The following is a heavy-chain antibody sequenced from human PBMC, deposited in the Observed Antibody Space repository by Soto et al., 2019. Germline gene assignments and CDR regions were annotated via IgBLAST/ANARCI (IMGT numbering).Heavy chain of an antibody. Sequence: EVQLVESGGGLVQHGGSLRLSCAASGFTFSSYSMNWVRQAPGKGLEWVSYISSSSSSIYYADSVKGRFTISRDNAKNSLYLQMNSLRAEDTAVYYCARAGGWELPPGWGQGTLVTVSS. D-gene: IGHD3-10*01. CDR1: GFTFSSYS. CDR2: ISSSSSSI. J-gene: IGHJ4*02. V-gene: IGHV3-48*01. CDR3: ARAGGWELPPG.